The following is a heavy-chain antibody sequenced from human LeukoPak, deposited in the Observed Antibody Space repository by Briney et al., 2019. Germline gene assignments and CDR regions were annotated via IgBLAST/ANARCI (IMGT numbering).Heavy chain of an antibody. CDR1: GYTFTGYY. CDR3: AREWELLSYYFDY. J-gene: IGHJ4*02. CDR2: INPNSGGT. D-gene: IGHD1-26*01. V-gene: IGHV1-2*06. Sequence: ASVKVSCKASGYTFTGYYMHWVRQAPGQGLEWMGRINPNSGGTNYAQKFQGRVTMTRDTSISTAYMELSRLRSDDTAVYYCAREWELLSYYFDYWGQGTLATVSS.